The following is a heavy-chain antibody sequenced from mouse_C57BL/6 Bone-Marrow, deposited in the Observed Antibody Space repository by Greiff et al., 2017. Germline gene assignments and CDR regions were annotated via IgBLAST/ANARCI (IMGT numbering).Heavy chain of an antibody. D-gene: IGHD2-3*01. V-gene: IGHV3-6*01. CDR3: ARGGWLLPLYAMDY. CDR2: ISYDGSN. Sequence: EVKLVESGPGLVKPSQSLSLTCSVTGYSITSGYYWNWIRQFPGNKLEWMGYISYDGSNNYNPSLKNRISITRDTSKNQFFLKLNSVTTEDTATYDCARGGWLLPLYAMDYWGQGTSVTVSS. CDR1: GYSITSGYY. J-gene: IGHJ4*01.